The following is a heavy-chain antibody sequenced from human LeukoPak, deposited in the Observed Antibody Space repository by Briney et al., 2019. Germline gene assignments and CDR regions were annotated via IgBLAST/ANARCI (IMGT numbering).Heavy chain of an antibody. D-gene: IGHD6-19*01. Sequence: GGSLRLSCAASGFTFSSYSMNWVRQAPGKGLEWVGFIRSKAYGATPEYAASVNGRFSISRDDSKSIAYLQMNSLKTEDTAMYYCTRFLGTGWFIDYWGQGTLVTVSS. J-gene: IGHJ4*02. CDR3: TRFLGTGWFIDY. CDR1: GFTFSSYS. V-gene: IGHV3-49*04. CDR2: IRSKAYGATP.